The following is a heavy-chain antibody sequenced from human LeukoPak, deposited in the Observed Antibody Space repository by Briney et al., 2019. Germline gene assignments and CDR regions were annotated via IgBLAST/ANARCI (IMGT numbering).Heavy chain of an antibody. Sequence: GGSLRLSCAASGFTFSSYAMSWVRQAPGKGLEWVSAISGSGGSTYYADSVKGRFTISRDNSQNTLYLQMNSLRADETTIYYCARAPGGFHGDYSPIAYWGQGTLVTVSS. V-gene: IGHV3-23*01. CDR2: ISGSGGST. CDR1: GFTFSSYA. CDR3: ARAPGGFHGDYSPIAY. D-gene: IGHD4-17*01. J-gene: IGHJ4*02.